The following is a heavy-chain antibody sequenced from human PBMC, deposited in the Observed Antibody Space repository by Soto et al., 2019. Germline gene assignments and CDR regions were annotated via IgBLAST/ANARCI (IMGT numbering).Heavy chain of an antibody. Sequence: EVQLLESGGGLVQPGGSLRLSCTVSGVTFSNYAMNWVRQAPGKGLEWVSSLSGSGGTTYYADSVKGRFIISRDKSKNTLYLLMNSLRAEDTALYYCAKQRADYGSGADTFYFDSWGQGALVTVSS. V-gene: IGHV3-23*01. CDR3: AKQRADYGSGADTFYFDS. J-gene: IGHJ4*02. D-gene: IGHD3-10*01. CDR1: GVTFSNYA. CDR2: LSGSGGTT.